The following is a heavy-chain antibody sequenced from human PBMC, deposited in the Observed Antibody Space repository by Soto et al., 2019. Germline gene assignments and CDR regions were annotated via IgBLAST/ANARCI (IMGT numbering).Heavy chain of an antibody. J-gene: IGHJ4*02. V-gene: IGHV4-39*01. CDR1: GGSISSSSYY. CDR2: MSHSGST. Sequence: QLQLQESGPGLVKPSETLSLTCTVSGGSISSSSYYWGWIRQPPGKGLEWIGCMSHSGSTYYNPSLKSRVTISVDTSNNQFSLKLSSVKAADTAVYYCARVRGYFAYWGQGTLVTVSS. CDR3: ARVRGYFAY.